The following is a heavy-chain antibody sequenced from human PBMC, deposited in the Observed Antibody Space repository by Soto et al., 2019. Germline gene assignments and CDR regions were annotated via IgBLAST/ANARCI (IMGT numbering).Heavy chain of an antibody. V-gene: IGHV3-23*01. J-gene: IGHJ3*01. Sequence: GGSLILSCAGNGLTMSTYAMSWVRQAPGKGLEWVSTIAGVDIFYADSVQGRFTISIDNSKNLLFLQMNSLTADDTATYYCAKDHFKGNGISDGFDVWGQGTTLTLSS. CDR2: IAGVDI. CDR1: GLTMSTYA. CDR3: AKDHFKGNGISDGFDV. D-gene: IGHD1-20*01.